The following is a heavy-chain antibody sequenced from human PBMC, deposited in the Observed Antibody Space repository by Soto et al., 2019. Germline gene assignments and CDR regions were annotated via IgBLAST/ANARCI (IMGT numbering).Heavy chain of an antibody. V-gene: IGHV4-39*01. CDR3: ARHGIVGATRGDNWFDP. D-gene: IGHD1-26*01. J-gene: IGHJ5*02. Sequence: SETLSLTCTVSGGSISSSSYYWGWIRQPPGKGLEWIGSIYYSGSTYYNPSLKSRVTISVDTSKNQFSLKLSSVTAADTAVYYCARHGIVGATRGDNWFDPWGQGTLVTVSS. CDR1: GGSISSSSYY. CDR2: IYYSGST.